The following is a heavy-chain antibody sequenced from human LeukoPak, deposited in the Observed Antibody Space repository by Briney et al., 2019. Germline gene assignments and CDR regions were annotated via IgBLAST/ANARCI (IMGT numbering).Heavy chain of an antibody. Sequence: GGSLRLSCATSGFNFRTFGTHWLRQAPGKGLEWVAFIQVDGSKGSYADSVRGRFTISRDNSKNTLSLQMNGLRVEDTAVYYCAKDVVGQLRIAYFDYWGRGTLVTVSS. CDR1: GFNFRTFG. CDR3: AKDVVGQLRIAYFDY. D-gene: IGHD7-27*01. J-gene: IGHJ4*02. CDR2: IQVDGSKG. V-gene: IGHV3-30*02.